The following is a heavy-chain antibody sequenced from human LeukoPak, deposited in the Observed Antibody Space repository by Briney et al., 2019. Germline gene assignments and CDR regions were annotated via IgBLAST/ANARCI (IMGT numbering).Heavy chain of an antibody. Sequence: ASVKVSCKASGYTFTGYYMHWVRQAPGQGLEWMGRINPNSGGTNYAQKFQGRVTMTRDTSISTAYMELSRLRPDDTAVYYCARDTLYDSSGYYYPHFDYWGQGTLVTVSS. CDR1: GYTFTGYY. D-gene: IGHD3-22*01. CDR3: ARDTLYDSSGYYYPHFDY. V-gene: IGHV1-2*06. CDR2: INPNSGGT. J-gene: IGHJ4*02.